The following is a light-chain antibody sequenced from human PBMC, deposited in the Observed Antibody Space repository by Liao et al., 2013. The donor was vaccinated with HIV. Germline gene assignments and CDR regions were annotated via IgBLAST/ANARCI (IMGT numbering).Light chain of an antibody. CDR1: KIGSKS. Sequence: SYVLTQPPSVSVAPGQTARITCGGNKIGSKSVHWYQQRPGQAPLLVIYYDGDRPSGIPERFSGFNSGNTATLTIRRVEVGDEADYYCQVWDTSSAHQVFGGGTKLTVL. V-gene: IGLV3-21*04. CDR3: QVWDTSSAHQV. CDR2: YDG. J-gene: IGLJ3*02.